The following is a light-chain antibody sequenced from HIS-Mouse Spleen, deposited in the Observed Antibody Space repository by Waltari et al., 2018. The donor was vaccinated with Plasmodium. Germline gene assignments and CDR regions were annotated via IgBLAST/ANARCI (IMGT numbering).Light chain of an antibody. J-gene: IGLJ3*02. CDR3: SSYTSSSTNWV. CDR1: NSDVGGYNY. CDR2: DVS. V-gene: IGLV2-14*03. Sequence: QSALTQPASVSGSPGQSITISCTGTNSDVGGYNYVSWYHQHPGKAPKLMIYDVSNRPSGVSNRFSGSKSGNTASLTISGLQAEDEADYYCSSYTSSSTNWVFGGGTKLTVL.